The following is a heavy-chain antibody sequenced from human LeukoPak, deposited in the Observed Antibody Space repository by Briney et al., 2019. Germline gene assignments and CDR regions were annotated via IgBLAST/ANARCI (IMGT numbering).Heavy chain of an antibody. D-gene: IGHD4-17*01. V-gene: IGHV4-61*02. J-gene: IGHJ4*02. CDR1: GGSISSGSYY. CDR2: IYISGST. CDR3: ARTSYGDNARGDFDY. Sequence: PSQTLSLTCTVSGGSISSGSYYWSWIRQPAGKGLESIGRIYISGSTNYNPSLKSRVTMSVDTSKNQFSLKLSSVTAADTAMYYCARTSYGDNARGDFDYWGQGTLVTVSS.